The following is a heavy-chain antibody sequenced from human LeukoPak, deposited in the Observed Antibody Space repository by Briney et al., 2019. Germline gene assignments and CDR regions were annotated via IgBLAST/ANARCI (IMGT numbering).Heavy chain of an antibody. CDR3: ALGPSYVPKYFQH. J-gene: IGHJ1*01. Sequence: GGSLRLSCAASGFTFSSYWMHWVRQAPGKGLVWVSRINSDGSSTSYADSVKGRFTISRDNAKNTLYLQMNSLRAEDTAVYYCALGPSYVPKYFQHWGQGTLVTVSS. D-gene: IGHD3-16*01. V-gene: IGHV3-74*01. CDR2: INSDGSST. CDR1: GFTFSSYW.